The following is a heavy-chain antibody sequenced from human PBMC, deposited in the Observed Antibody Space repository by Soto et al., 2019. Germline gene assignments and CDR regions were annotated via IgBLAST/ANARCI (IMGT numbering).Heavy chain of an antibody. V-gene: IGHV4-59*01. D-gene: IGHD3-22*01. CDR2: IYYSGST. CDR3: ARLAYYFDNTPSHRYPDY. J-gene: IGHJ4*01. CDR1: GGSITSYS. Sequence: SETLSLTCTVSGGSITSYSWSWIRQPPGKGLEWIGYIYYSGSTNYSPSLKSRITISVDTSKNQLSLKLSSVTAADTAVYYCARLAYYFDNTPSHRYPDYWGHGTLVTVSS.